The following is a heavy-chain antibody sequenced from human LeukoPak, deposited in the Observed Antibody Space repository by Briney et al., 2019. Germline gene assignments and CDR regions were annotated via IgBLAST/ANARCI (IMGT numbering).Heavy chain of an antibody. D-gene: IGHD3-10*01. V-gene: IGHV3-53*01. Sequence: LTGGSPRLSCAASGFTVSSNYMTWVRQAPGKGLEWVAVLYNAGLTYYADSVKGRFTISRDNSRNTLYLQMNSLRAEDTAVYYCARDYSASGSYSALDIRGQGTMVTVSS. CDR1: GFTVSSNY. J-gene: IGHJ3*02. CDR3: ARDYSASGSYSALDI. CDR2: LYNAGLT.